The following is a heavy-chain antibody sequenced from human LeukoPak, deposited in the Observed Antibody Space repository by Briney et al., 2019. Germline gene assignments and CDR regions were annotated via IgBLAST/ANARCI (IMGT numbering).Heavy chain of an antibody. J-gene: IGHJ4*02. CDR2: ISAYNGNT. D-gene: IGHD3-10*01. CDR3: ARGVSYYYGSGLYYFDY. Sequence: ASVKVSCKASGYTFTSYGISWVRQAPGQGLEWMGWISAYNGNTNYAQKLQGRVTMTTDTSTSTAYMELRSLRSDDTAVYYCARGVSYYYGSGLYYFDYWGQGTLVTVSS. CDR1: GYTFTSYG. V-gene: IGHV1-18*01.